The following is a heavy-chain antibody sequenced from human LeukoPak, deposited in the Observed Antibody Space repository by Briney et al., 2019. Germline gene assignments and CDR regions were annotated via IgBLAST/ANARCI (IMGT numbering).Heavy chain of an antibody. CDR2: ISSSGSTI. V-gene: IGHV3-11*01. Sequence: GGSLRLSCAASGFTFSDYYMSWIRQAPGKGLEWVSYISSSGSTIYYADSVKGRFTISRDNAKNSLYLQMNSLRAEDTAVYYCAKLEDDYYDSSGYRAEYFQHWGQGTLVTVSS. D-gene: IGHD3-22*01. CDR1: GFTFSDYY. CDR3: AKLEDDYYDSSGYRAEYFQH. J-gene: IGHJ1*01.